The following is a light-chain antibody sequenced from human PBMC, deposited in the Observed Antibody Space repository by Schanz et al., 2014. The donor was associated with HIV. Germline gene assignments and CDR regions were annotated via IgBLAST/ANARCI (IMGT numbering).Light chain of an antibody. CDR2: GAF. J-gene: IGKJ2*01. CDR1: QSISNN. Sequence: EIVMTQSPATLYVSPGEGATLSCRASQSISNNLAWYQHKPGQAPRLLIYGAFTRATGIPVRFSGRGSGTEFTLTISGLQSEDFAVYYCQQYGSSPYTFGQGTKLEIK. CDR3: QQYGSSPYT. V-gene: IGKV3-15*01.